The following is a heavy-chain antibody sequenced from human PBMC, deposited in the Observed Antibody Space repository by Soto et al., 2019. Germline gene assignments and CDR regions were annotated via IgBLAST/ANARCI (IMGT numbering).Heavy chain of an antibody. CDR1: GDSISSYY. J-gene: IGHJ4*02. CDR3: ARARGGYFDY. CDR2: IYYSGST. V-gene: IGHV4-59*01. Sequence: TLSLTCTVSGDSISSYYWSWIRQPPGKGLEWIGYIYYSGSTNYNPSLKSRVTISVDTSKNQFSLKLSSVTAADTAVYYCARARGGYFDYCGQRSLVPVSA.